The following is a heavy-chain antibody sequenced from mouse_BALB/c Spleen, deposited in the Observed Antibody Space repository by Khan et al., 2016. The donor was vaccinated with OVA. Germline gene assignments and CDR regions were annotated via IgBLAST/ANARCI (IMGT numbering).Heavy chain of an antibody. D-gene: IGHD1-1*01. CDR2: ISGDSSTI. CDR3: ATSYFYGYYFDY. Sequence: EVELVESGGGLVQPGGSRKLSCATSGFTFSSYGIHWVRQAPEKGLEWVAYISGDSSTIYYADTVKGRFTISRDKPKNTLFLRMTSLRSEDTAMYYCATSYFYGYYFDYWGQGTSLTVSS. CDR1: GFTFSSYG. J-gene: IGHJ2*03. V-gene: IGHV5-17*02.